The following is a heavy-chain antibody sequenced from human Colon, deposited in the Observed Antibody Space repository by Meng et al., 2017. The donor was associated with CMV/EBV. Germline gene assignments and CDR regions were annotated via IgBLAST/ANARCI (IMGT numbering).Heavy chain of an antibody. J-gene: IGHJ4*02. Sequence: GESLKIPCAGSEFAFDAFSMHWIRQAPGKGLEWVALINWDGGKTYYGDSVKGRFTISRDNSKKSLYLQMHSLTPEDTAIYYCAKYTYGSWSHFDYWGQGTLVTVSS. CDR2: INWDGGKT. CDR1: EFAFDAFS. V-gene: IGHV3-43*01. CDR3: AKYTYGSWSHFDY. D-gene: IGHD3-10*01.